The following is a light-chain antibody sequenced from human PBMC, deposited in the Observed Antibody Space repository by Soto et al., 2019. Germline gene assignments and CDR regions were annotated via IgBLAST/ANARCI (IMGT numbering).Light chain of an antibody. CDR2: GAS. J-gene: IGKJ4*01. Sequence: EIVMTQSPATLSVSPGERATLSCRASQSVNIYLAWYQQQPGQAPRLLIFGASSRGTGIPARFSGSGSGTEFNLTISSLQSEDFAAYFCQQYDDWLRLTFGGGTKVEIK. V-gene: IGKV3D-15*01. CDR3: QQYDDWLRLT. CDR1: QSVNIY.